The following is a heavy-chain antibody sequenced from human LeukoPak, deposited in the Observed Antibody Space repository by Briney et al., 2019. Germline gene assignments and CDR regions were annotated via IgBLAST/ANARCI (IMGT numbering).Heavy chain of an antibody. CDR1: GGTFSSYA. J-gene: IGHJ4*02. D-gene: IGHD6-19*01. Sequence: SVKVSCKASGGTFSSYAISWVRQAPGQGLEWMGRIIPIFGTANYAQKFQGRVTMTRDTSISTAYMELSRLRSDDTAVYYCAREHSSGWAYFDYWGQGTLVTVSS. CDR2: IIPIFGTA. V-gene: IGHV1-69*05. CDR3: AREHSSGWAYFDY.